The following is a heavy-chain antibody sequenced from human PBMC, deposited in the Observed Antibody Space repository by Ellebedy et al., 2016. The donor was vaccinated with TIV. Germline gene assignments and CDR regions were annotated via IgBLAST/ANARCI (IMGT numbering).Heavy chain of an antibody. CDR3: ARDRAGIEVAAYFDY. CDR2: IWYDRSTQ. J-gene: IGHJ4*02. Sequence: PGGSLRLSCEASGFTFSSFGMHWVRQAPGKGLEWVAVIWYDRSTQYSADSVKGRFTISRDNSKNTLFLQMNGLRAEDTAVYYCARDRAGIEVAAYFDYWGQGTLVTVSS. V-gene: IGHV3-33*01. CDR1: GFTFSSFG. D-gene: IGHD6-19*01.